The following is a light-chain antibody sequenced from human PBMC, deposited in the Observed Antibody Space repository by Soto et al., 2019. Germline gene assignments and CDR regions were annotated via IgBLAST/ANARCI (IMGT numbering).Light chain of an antibody. CDR3: QHYNSYSEA. J-gene: IGKJ1*01. CDR2: KAS. Sequence: DIQMTQSPSTLSGSVGERVTITCRASQTISSWLAWYQQKPGKAPKLLIYKASTLTSGVPARFSGSGSGTDFTLTISSLEPDDFATYYCQHYNSYSEAFGQGTKVELK. CDR1: QTISSW. V-gene: IGKV1-5*03.